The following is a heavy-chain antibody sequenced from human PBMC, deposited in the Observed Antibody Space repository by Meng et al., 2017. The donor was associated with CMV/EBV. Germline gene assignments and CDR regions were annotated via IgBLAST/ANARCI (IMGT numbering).Heavy chain of an antibody. J-gene: IGHJ6*02. V-gene: IGHV4-39*01. D-gene: IGHD3-3*01. CDR1: GGSISSSSYY. Sequence: SETLSLTCTVSGGSISSSSYYWGWIRQPPGKGLEWIGSIYYSGSTYYNPSLKSRVTISVDTSKNQFSLKLGSVTAADTAVYYCARGLGWLLYYGMDVWGQGTTVTVSS. CDR2: IYYSGST. CDR3: ARGLGWLLYYGMDV.